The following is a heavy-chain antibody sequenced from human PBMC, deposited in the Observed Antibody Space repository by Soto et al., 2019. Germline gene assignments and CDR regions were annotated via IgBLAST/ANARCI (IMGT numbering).Heavy chain of an antibody. J-gene: IGHJ4*02. D-gene: IGHD6-19*01. CDR2: IIPIFGTA. CDR3: ARDSTYRIAVDPDTLPGRSYYFDY. CDR1: GGTFSSYA. V-gene: IGHV1-69*13. Sequence: ASVKVSCKASGGTFSSYAISWVRQAPGQGLEWMGGIIPIFGTANYAQKFQGRVTITADESTSTAYMELSSLRSEDTAVYYCARDSTYRIAVDPDTLPGRSYYFDYWGQGTLVTVSS.